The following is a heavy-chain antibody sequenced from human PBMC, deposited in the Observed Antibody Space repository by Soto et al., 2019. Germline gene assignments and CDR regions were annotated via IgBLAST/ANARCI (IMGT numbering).Heavy chain of an antibody. V-gene: IGHV4-30-2*01. CDR1: GDSISTGGYS. J-gene: IGHJ4*02. CDR3: ASGRLLQAVNFAY. D-gene: IGHD3-10*01. Sequence: PSETLSLTCAVSGDSISTGGYSWIWIRPPPGKGLEWIGYIYHSGSASYNPSLKSRVTISVDGSKNHFSLQLSSVTAADTAVYYSASGRLLQAVNFAYWGQGTLVTVSS. CDR2: IYHSGSA.